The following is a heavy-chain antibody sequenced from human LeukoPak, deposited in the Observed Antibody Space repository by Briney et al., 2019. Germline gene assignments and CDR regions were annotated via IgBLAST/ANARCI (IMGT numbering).Heavy chain of an antibody. J-gene: IGHJ4*02. Sequence: GGSLRLSCAASGRTFSDHYMGWVRQAPGKGLEWVGRTRNKANSYTTEYAASVKGRFTISRDDSKNSLYLQMNSLKTATSSVYYCTSIHVWVSYRRPDYWGQGTLVTVSS. CDR1: GRTFSDHY. CDR3: TSIHVWVSYRRPDY. V-gene: IGHV3-72*01. D-gene: IGHD3-16*02. CDR2: TRNKANSYTT.